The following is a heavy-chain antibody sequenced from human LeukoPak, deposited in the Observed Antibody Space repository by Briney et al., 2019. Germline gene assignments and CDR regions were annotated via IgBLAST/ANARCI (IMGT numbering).Heavy chain of an antibody. J-gene: IGHJ6*03. D-gene: IGHD5-18*01. CDR2: IYHSGST. CDR3: ARAVDTAMVFDYYYYYYMDV. V-gene: IGHV4-38-2*02. Sequence: PSETLSLTCTVSGYSISSGYYWGWIRQPPGKGLEWIGSIYHSGSTYYNPSLKSRVTISVDTSKNQFSLKLSSVTAADTAVYYCARAVDTAMVFDYYYYYYMDVWGKGTTVTVSS. CDR1: GYSISSGYY.